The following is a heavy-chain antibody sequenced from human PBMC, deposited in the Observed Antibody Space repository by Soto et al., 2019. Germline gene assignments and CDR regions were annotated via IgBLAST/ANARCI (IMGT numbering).Heavy chain of an antibody. D-gene: IGHD6-13*01. J-gene: IGHJ4*02. CDR2: ISGSAGST. Sequence: PGGSLRFSSTASGLTFRDYATRWVRQAPGKGLEWVSVISGSAGSTYYADSVKGRFTISRGNSRNTLFLQMNSLRAEDTAVYYCAKEEGSTWYPTDFWGQGTLVTVSS. CDR1: GLTFRDYA. CDR3: AKEEGSTWYPTDF. V-gene: IGHV3-23*01.